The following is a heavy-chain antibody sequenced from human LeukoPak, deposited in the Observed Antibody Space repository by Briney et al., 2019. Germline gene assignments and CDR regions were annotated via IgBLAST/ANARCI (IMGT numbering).Heavy chain of an antibody. CDR1: GFSFSIYW. V-gene: IGHV3-7*01. CDR3: ARDPAAWDY. Sequence: QPGGSLRLSSAASGFSFSIYWMTWVRQAPGKGLEWVANINQDGSEKYYVDSVKGRFTISRDNAKNSLYLQMNSLRAEDTAVYYCARDPAAWDYWGQGTLVTVSS. J-gene: IGHJ4*02. CDR2: INQDGSEK. D-gene: IGHD2-2*01.